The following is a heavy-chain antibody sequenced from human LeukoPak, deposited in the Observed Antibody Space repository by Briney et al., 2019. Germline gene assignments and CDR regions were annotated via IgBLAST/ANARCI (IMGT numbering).Heavy chain of an antibody. D-gene: IGHD5-12*01. J-gene: IGHJ4*02. CDR1: GGTLRHYA. CDR2: IIPIFGTA. V-gene: IGHV1-69*01. CDR3: ARAHLLRSWVGGYDYQIFDY. Sequence: ASVNVACQDCGGTLRHYAISWLRQAPAQGLEWMGGIIPIFGTANYPQKFQGRVTIPADESTSTAYMELSSLRSEDTAVYYYARAHLLRSWVGGYDYQIFDYWGQGTLVTVSS.